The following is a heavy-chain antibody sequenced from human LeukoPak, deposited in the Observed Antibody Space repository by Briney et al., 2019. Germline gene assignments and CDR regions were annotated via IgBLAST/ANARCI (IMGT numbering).Heavy chain of an antibody. J-gene: IGHJ4*02. CDR1: GGSFSGYY. CDR3: ARLIRPFGGVIDY. CDR2: INHSGST. D-gene: IGHD3-16*01. V-gene: IGHV4-34*01. Sequence: PSETLSLTCAVYGGSFSGYYWSWIRQPPGKGLEWIGEINHSGSTNYNPSLKSRVTTSVDTSKNQVSLKLSSVTAADTAVSYCARLIRPFGGVIDYWGQGTLVTVSS.